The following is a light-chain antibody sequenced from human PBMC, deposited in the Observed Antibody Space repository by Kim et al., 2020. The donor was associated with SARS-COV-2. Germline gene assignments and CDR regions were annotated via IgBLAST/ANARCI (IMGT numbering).Light chain of an antibody. V-gene: IGLV3-1*01. Sequence: SVTPGQTASITCSGDKLGDKYACWYQQKPGQSPVLVIYQESKRPSGIPERFSGSNSGNTATLTISGTQAMDEADYYCQAWDSSTVVFGGGTQLTVL. CDR3: QAWDSSTVV. CDR2: QES. CDR1: KLGDKY. J-gene: IGLJ2*01.